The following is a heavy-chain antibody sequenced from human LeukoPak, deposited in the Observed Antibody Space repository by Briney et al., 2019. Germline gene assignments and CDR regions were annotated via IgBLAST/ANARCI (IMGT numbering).Heavy chain of an antibody. V-gene: IGHV4-59*01. D-gene: IGHD3-16*01. J-gene: IGHJ5*02. Sequence: SETLSLTCTVSGGSISNYYWYWIRQPPGKGLGCIGYIYHTWSTNYNPSLKSRVTISVDTSKNQFALKLRSVTAADTAVYYCAREVGLGMYNWFDPRGQGTLVTASS. CDR3: AREVGLGMYNWFDP. CDR1: GGSISNYY. CDR2: IYHTWST.